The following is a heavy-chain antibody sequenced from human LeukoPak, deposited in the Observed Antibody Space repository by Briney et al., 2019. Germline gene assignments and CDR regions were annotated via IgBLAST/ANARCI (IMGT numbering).Heavy chain of an antibody. J-gene: IGHJ3*02. V-gene: IGHV3-30*02. CDR3: AKDNLPNYYDSSGYYPDDAFDI. CDR1: GFTFSSYG. CDR2: IWYDGSNK. D-gene: IGHD3-22*01. Sequence: GGSLRLSCAASGFTFSSYGMHWVRQAPGKGLEWVAVIWYDGSNKYYADSVKGRFTISRDNSKNTLYLQMNSLRAEDTAVYYCAKDNLPNYYDSSGYYPDDAFDIWGQGTMVTVSS.